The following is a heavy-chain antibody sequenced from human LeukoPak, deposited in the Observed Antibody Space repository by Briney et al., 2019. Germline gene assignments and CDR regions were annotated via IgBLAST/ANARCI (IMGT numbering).Heavy chain of an antibody. CDR1: GYTFTRYG. CDR3: ARDSLYYGSGSYLGFDP. CDR2: ISGYNGNT. D-gene: IGHD3-10*01. Sequence: ASSKVSCKASGYTFTRYGISWVRQAPGQGLEWMGWISGYNGNTNYAEKLQGRVTMTTDTSTSTVYMELRSLRSDDTAVYYCARDSLYYGSGSYLGFDPWGQGTLVTVFS. J-gene: IGHJ5*02. V-gene: IGHV1-18*01.